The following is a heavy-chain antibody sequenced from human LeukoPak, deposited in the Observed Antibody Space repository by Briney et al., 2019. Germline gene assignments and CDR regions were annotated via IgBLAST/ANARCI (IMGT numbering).Heavy chain of an antibody. CDR1: GFTFSSHG. V-gene: IGHV3-30*02. D-gene: IGHD3-22*01. CDR2: IRYDGSDI. J-gene: IGHJ4*02. CDR3: ATNRSGYFFD. Sequence: PGGSLRLSCAASGFTFSSHGTYWVRQAPGKGLEWVTFIRYDGSDIYYVDSVKGRFTISRDNSKNTLYLQMNSLRAEDTAVYYCATNRSGYFFDWGQGTLVTVSS.